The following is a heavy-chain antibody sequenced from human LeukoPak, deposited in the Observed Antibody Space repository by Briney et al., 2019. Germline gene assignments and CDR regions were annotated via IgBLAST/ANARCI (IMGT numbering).Heavy chain of an antibody. Sequence: SETLSLTCTVSGGSISGDYWSWIRQPPGKGLEWIGYIYTSGSTNYNPSLKSRVTISVDTSKNQFSLKLSSVTAADTAVYYCARGYEMGYYYYYMDVWGKGTTVTVSS. CDR3: ARGYEMGYYYYYMDV. D-gene: IGHD5-24*01. V-gene: IGHV4-4*09. J-gene: IGHJ6*03. CDR1: GGSISGDY. CDR2: IYTSGST.